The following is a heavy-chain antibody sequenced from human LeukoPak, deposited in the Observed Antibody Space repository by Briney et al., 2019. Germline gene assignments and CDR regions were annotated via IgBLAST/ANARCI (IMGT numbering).Heavy chain of an antibody. V-gene: IGHV4-61*02. CDR2: IHTSGTT. J-gene: IGHJ4*02. D-gene: IGHD5-24*01. CDR1: VDSISNGNSY. Sequence: SETLSLTCTVSVDSISNGNSYWNWIRQPAGKGLEWIGRIHTSGTTNYNPSLKSRVTISVDTSKNQFSLKLNSVTAADTAVYYCAREQRWLQSLDYWGQGNLVTVSS. CDR3: AREQRWLQSLDY.